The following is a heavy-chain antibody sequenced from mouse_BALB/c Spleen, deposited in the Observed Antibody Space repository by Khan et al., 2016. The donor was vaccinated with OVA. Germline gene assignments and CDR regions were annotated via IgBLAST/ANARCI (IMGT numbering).Heavy chain of an antibody. D-gene: IGHD1-1*01. CDR3: AGGSKGGFAY. CDR1: GFTFSDYG. V-gene: IGHV5-15*02. Sequence: EVELVESGGGLVQPGGSRKLSCAASGFTFSDYGMAWVRQAPGKGPEWVAFVSSLAYNFYYADTVTGRFTISRENAKNTLYLEMSSLRSEDTAMYYCAGGSKGGFAYWGQGTLVTVSA. J-gene: IGHJ3*01. CDR2: VSSLAYNF.